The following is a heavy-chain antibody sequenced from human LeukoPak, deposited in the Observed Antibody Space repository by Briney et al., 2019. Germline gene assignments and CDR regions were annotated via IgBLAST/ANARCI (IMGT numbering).Heavy chain of an antibody. V-gene: IGHV3-73*01. J-gene: IGHJ4*02. CDR2: IRSKPKSYAT. Sequence: GGSLRLSCVASGLTFSASGMHWVRQASGKGLEWVGRIRSKPKSYATTYADSVKDRFTISRDDSKNTVYLQMNSLKTDDTAMYHCTPGSGPISSLGCWGKGTLVTVSS. CDR3: TPGSGPISSLGC. CDR1: GLTFSASG. D-gene: IGHD2-15*01.